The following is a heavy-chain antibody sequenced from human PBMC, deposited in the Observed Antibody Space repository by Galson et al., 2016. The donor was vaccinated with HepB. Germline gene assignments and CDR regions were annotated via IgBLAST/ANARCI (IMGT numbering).Heavy chain of an antibody. CDR2: IFYSGHT. CDR1: AGSIRSVAYY. J-gene: IGHJ5*01. CDR3: ASVSSSSLGWFDS. D-gene: IGHD6-6*01. Sequence: TLSLPCSVSAGSIRSVAYYWSWIRQHPGKGLEWIGYIFYSGHTYYNPSLNSRVAISVDTSKNQFSLQLSSVTAADTAVYYCASVSSSSLGWFDSWGQGTLVTVSS. V-gene: IGHV4-31*03.